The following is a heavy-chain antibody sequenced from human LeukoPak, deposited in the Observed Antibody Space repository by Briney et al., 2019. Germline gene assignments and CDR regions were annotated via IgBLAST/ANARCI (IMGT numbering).Heavy chain of an antibody. V-gene: IGHV1-8*01. D-gene: IGHD3-9*01. Sequence: ASVKVSCKASGYTFTSYDINWVRQATGQGLEWMGWMNPNSGNTGYAQKFQGRVTMTRNTSISTAYMELSSLRSEDTAVYYCATVRYDIYVKYYYYYMDVWGKGTTVTISS. CDR1: GYTFTSYD. CDR2: MNPNSGNT. J-gene: IGHJ6*03. CDR3: ATVRYDIYVKYYYYYMDV.